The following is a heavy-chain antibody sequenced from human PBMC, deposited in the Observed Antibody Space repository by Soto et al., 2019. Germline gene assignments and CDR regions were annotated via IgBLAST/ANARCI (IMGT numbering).Heavy chain of an antibody. CDR1: GFSVSSNY. Sequence: LSLSCAASGFSVSSNYMTWVRQAPGKGLEWVSLLYSGGATHYAASVKGRFTFSSDSSQNALFLQMNSLRIEDTATYYCVRGRYGSEIHWGQGTKVTVS. CDR2: LYSGGAT. V-gene: IGHV3-53*05. D-gene: IGHD3-10*01. J-gene: IGHJ4*02. CDR3: VRGRYGSEIH.